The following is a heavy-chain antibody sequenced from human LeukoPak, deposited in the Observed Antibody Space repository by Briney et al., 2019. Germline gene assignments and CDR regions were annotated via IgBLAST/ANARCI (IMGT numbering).Heavy chain of an antibody. J-gene: IGHJ6*03. CDR2: IYTSGST. CDR1: GGSISSGSYY. Sequence: PSETLSLTCTVSGGSISSGSYYWSWIRQPAGKGLEWIGRIYTSGSTNYNPSLKSRVTISVDTSKNQFSLKLSSVTAADTAVYYCAREPCSSTSCYGYYYYMDVWGKGTTVTISS. V-gene: IGHV4-61*02. CDR3: AREPCSSTSCYGYYYYMDV. D-gene: IGHD2-2*01.